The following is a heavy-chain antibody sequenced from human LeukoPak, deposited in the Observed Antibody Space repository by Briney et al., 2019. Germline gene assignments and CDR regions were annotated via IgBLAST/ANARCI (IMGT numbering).Heavy chain of an antibody. CDR3: ARGFATMVRGVVLDF. Sequence: SETLSLTCAVYSGSFSGYYWCWIRQPPGKGLEWIGEIYHSGSTNYNPSLKSRVIISVDTSKNQFSLKLNSVTAADTAVYYCARGFATMVRGVVLDFWGQGTLVTVSS. D-gene: IGHD3-10*01. CDR2: IYHSGST. V-gene: IGHV4-34*01. CDR1: SGSFSGYY. J-gene: IGHJ4*02.